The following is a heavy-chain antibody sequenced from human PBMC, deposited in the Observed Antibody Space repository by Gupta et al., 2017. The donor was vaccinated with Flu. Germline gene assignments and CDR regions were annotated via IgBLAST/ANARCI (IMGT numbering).Heavy chain of an antibody. CDR2: INHSGST. CDR1: GGSFSGYY. D-gene: IGHD5-18*01. J-gene: IGHJ2*01. V-gene: IGHV4-34*01. CDR3: ARGRRGGYSYGYNWYFDL. Sequence: QVQLQQWGAGLLKPSETLSLTCAVYGGSFSGYYWSWIRQPPGKGLEWIGEINHSGSTNYNPSLKSRVTISVDTSKNQFSLKLSSVTAADTAVYYCARGRRGGYSYGYNWYFDLWGRGTLVTVSS.